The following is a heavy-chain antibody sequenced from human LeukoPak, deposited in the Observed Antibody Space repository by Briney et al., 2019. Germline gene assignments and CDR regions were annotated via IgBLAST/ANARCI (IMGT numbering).Heavy chain of an antibody. CDR2: IGSDNKP. CDR1: GFTFSAYA. V-gene: IGHV3-23*01. CDR3: AKDQGIQLWLKYFQH. D-gene: IGHD5-18*01. Sequence: PGGSLRLSCEASGFTFSAYAMTWVRQAPGKGLEWVSSIGSDNKPHYSESVKGRFAISRDNSKSTLYLQMNSLRAEDTAVYYCAKDQGIQLWLKYFQHWGQGTLVTVSS. J-gene: IGHJ1*01.